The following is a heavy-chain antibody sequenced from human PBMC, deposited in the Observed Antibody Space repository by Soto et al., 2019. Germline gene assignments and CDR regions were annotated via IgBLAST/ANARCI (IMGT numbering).Heavy chain of an antibody. Sequence: SDTLSLTCAVSGYSISSSNWWGWIRQPPGKGLEWIGYIYFSGTTYYNPSLKSRVTMSVDTSKNQFSLKLTSVTAVDTAVFYCARHTAAYDILTGYYDYWGQGTLVTVSS. D-gene: IGHD3-9*01. CDR2: IYFSGTT. CDR3: ARHTAAYDILTGYYDY. CDR1: GYSISSSNW. J-gene: IGHJ4*02. V-gene: IGHV4-28*01.